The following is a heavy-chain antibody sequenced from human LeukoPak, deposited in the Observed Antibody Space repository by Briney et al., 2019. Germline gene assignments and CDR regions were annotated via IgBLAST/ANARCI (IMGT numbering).Heavy chain of an antibody. Sequence: SETLSLTCTVPGGSISGDYWSWIRQPPGKGLEWIGYIYDSGKTNYNPSLKSRVTISGDTSKNHFSLNLSSVTAADTAVYYCARHKILELLLFRKNWYFDLWGRGTLVTVSS. CDR1: GGSISGDY. V-gene: IGHV4-59*08. CDR3: ARHKILELLLFRKNWYFDL. D-gene: IGHD3-3*01. CDR2: IYDSGKT. J-gene: IGHJ2*01.